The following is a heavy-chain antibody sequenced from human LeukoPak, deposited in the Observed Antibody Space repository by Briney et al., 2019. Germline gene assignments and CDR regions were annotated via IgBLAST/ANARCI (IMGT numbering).Heavy chain of an antibody. D-gene: IGHD1-26*01. CDR2: VYYTGST. CDR3: ARHVGDYFDS. CDR1: GGSVDTFY. V-gene: IGHV4-59*08. Sequence: SETLSLTCSVSGGSVDTFYWTWIRQPPGKGLDWLGHVYYTGSTNYNSSLQDRISISIDMSKNQFSLTLTSVTAADTAFYYCARHVGDYFDSWGQGILVTVSS. J-gene: IGHJ4*02.